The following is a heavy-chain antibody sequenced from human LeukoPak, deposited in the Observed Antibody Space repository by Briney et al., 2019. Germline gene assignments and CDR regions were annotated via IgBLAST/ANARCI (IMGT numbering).Heavy chain of an antibody. J-gene: IGHJ4*02. CDR2: IYHSGST. V-gene: IGHV4-4*02. CDR3: ARRNRELLWFGKLDY. D-gene: IGHD3-10*01. Sequence: SGTLSLTCAVSGGSISSSNWWSWVRQPPGKGLEWIGEIYHSGSTNYNPSLKSRVTISVDKSKNLFSLKLSSVTAADTAVYYCARRNRELLWFGKLDYWGQGTLVTVSS. CDR1: GGSISSSNW.